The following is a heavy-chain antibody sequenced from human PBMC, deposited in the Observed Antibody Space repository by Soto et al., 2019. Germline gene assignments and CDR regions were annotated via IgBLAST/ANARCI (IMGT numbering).Heavy chain of an antibody. CDR3: ARERGVRGPSLLWYFDL. CDR1: GFTFSSYG. D-gene: IGHD3-10*01. J-gene: IGHJ2*01. CDR2: IWYDGSNK. V-gene: IGHV3-33*01. Sequence: QVQLVESGGGVVQPGRSVRLSCAASGFTFSSYGRHWVRQAPGKGLEWVAVIWYDGSNKYYADSVKGRFTISRDNSKNTLYLQMNSLRAEDTAVYYCARERGVRGPSLLWYFDLWGRGTLVTVSS.